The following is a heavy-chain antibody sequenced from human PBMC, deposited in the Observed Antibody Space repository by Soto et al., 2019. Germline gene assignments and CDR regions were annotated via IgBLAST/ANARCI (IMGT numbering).Heavy chain of an antibody. V-gene: IGHV3-23*01. D-gene: IGHD4-17*01. Sequence: GSLRLSCAASGFIFSKYAMNWVRQAPGKGLEWVSAITSSGDTTDYAESVRGRFTISRDNSINALYLHMRSLRPEDTAVYYCAHPRGYGVFDAVDIWGQGTMVTVSS. CDR2: ITSSGDTT. J-gene: IGHJ3*02. CDR1: GFIFSKYA. CDR3: AHPRGYGVFDAVDI.